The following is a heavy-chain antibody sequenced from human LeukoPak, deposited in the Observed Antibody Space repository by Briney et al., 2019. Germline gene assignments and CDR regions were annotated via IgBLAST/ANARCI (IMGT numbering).Heavy chain of an antibody. D-gene: IGHD4-17*01. V-gene: IGHV1-18*01. CDR1: GYTFTSYG. Sequence: ASVKVSCKASGYTFTSYGISWVRQAPGQGLEWMGWISAYNGNTNYAQKLQGRVTMTTDTSTSTAYMELRSLRSDDTAVYYCARDFGGGVGQDYGDYYFDYWGQGTLVTVSS. J-gene: IGHJ4*02. CDR2: ISAYNGNT. CDR3: ARDFGGGVGQDYGDYYFDY.